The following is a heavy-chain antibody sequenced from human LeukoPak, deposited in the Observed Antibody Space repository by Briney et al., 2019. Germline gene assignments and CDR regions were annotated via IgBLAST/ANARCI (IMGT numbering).Heavy chain of an antibody. Sequence: SETLSLTCTVSGGSISSYYWSWIRQPPGKGLEWIGYIYYSGSTNYNPSLKGRVTISVDTSKNQFSLKLSSVTAADTAVYYCARYGSGSYYPFDPWGQGTLVTVSS. CDR1: GGSISSYY. CDR3: ARYGSGSYYPFDP. V-gene: IGHV4-59*01. J-gene: IGHJ5*02. D-gene: IGHD3-10*01. CDR2: IYYSGST.